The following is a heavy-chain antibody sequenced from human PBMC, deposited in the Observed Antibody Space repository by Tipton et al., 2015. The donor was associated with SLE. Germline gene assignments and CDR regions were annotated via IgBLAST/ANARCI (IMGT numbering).Heavy chain of an antibody. CDR2: IYTSGST. Sequence: TLSLTCTVSGGSISSYYWSWIRQPPGKGLEWIGYIYTSGSTNYNPSLKSRVTISVDTSKNQFSLKLSSVTAADTAVYFCVRDHETGDWAKDYWGQGTLVTVSS. D-gene: IGHD2-21*01. CDR3: VRDHETGDWAKDY. J-gene: IGHJ4*02. V-gene: IGHV4-4*08. CDR1: GGSISSYY.